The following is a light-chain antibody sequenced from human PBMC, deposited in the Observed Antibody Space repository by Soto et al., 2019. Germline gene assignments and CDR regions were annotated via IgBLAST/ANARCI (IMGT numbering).Light chain of an antibody. V-gene: IGLV1-44*01. CDR3: AAWDDSLNGVV. CDR1: SSNIGSNT. CDR2: GNN. J-gene: IGLJ2*01. Sequence: QSVLTQPPSASGTPGQRVTISCSGSSSNIGSNTVNWYQQLPGTAPKLLIYGNNQRPSGVPDRLSASKSGTSASLAISGLQSVDEADYYCAAWDDSLNGVVLGGGTKLTVL.